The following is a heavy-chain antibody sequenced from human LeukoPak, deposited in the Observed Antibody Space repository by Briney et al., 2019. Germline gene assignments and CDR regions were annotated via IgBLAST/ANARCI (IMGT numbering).Heavy chain of an antibody. Sequence: SETLSLTCTVSGGSISSYYWSWIRQPAGKGLEWIGRIYTSGSTNYNPSLKSRVTMSVDTSKNQFSLKLSSVTAADTAVYYCARDTVTATVKNYYYYYMDVWGKGTTVTVSS. D-gene: IGHD4-11*01. J-gene: IGHJ6*03. CDR1: GGSISSYY. CDR3: ARDTVTATVKNYYYYYMDV. CDR2: IYTSGST. V-gene: IGHV4-4*07.